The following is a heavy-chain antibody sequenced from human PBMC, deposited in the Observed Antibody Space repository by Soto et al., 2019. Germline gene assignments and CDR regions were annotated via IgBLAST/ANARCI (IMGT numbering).Heavy chain of an antibody. J-gene: IGHJ4*02. D-gene: IGHD3-22*01. CDR2: IHSDGITT. Sequence: EVQLEESGGGLVQPGGSLRLSCAASGITFSNYWMEWVRQAPGKGLVWVSRIHSDGITTYYGDSVKGRFTISRDNAKSTVYRQMNSLGAEDTATYHCTLHKFDSSGYVSDYWGQGTLVTVSS. CDR1: GITFSNYW. V-gene: IGHV3-74*01. CDR3: TLHKFDSSGYVSDY.